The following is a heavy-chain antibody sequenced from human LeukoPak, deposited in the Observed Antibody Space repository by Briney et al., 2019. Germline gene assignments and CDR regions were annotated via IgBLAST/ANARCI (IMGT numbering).Heavy chain of an antibody. D-gene: IGHD2-2*01. CDR1: GGSISSYY. CDR2: IYYSGST. V-gene: IGHV4-59*01. J-gene: IGHJ6*02. Sequence: SETLSLTCTVSGGSISSYYWSWIRQPPGKGLEWIGYIYYSGSTNYNPSLKSRVTISVDTSKNQVSLKLSSVTAADTAVYYCARFQSSSSWDYYYGLDVWGQGTTVAVSS. CDR3: ARFQSSSSWDYYYGLDV.